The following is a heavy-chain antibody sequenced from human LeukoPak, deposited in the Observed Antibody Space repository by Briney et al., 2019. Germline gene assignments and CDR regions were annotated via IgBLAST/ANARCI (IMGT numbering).Heavy chain of an antibody. Sequence: PGGSLRLSCAASGFTFSSYSMNWVRQAPGKGLEWVSSISSSSSYIYYADSVKGRFTISRDNAKNSLYLQMNSLRAEDTAVYYCARVSGGSYLGYFDYWGQGTLVTVSS. CDR2: ISSSSSYI. CDR3: ARVSGGSYLGYFDY. D-gene: IGHD1-26*01. CDR1: GFTFSSYS. V-gene: IGHV3-21*01. J-gene: IGHJ4*02.